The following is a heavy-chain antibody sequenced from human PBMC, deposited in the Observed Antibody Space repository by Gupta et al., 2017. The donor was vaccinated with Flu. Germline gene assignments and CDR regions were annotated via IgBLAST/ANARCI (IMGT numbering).Heavy chain of an antibody. CDR2: ISWNRGSI. D-gene: IGHD5-18*01. CDR3: VKDWGAFTTMVPYYFDY. V-gene: IGHV3-9*01. J-gene: IGHJ4*02. Sequence: GRGLEWVSGISWNRGSIAYADSVKGRFTISRDNAKNSLYLQMNSLRAEDTALYYCVKDWGAFTTMVPYYFDYWGQGTLVTVSS.